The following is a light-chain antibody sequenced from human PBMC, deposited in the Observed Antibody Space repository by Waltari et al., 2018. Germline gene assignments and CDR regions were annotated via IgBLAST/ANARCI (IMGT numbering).Light chain of an antibody. J-gene: IGKJ1*01. CDR2: GAC. CDR3: QNHERLPAT. CDR1: QSIGRY. Sequence: EIVLTQSPGTLSLSPGERATLSCRASQSIGRYLAWYQQKPDQAPRLLIYGACSRATGIPDRFSGSGSVTDFSLTISRLEPEDVAVYYCQNHERLPATFGQGTKVEIK. V-gene: IGKV3-20*01.